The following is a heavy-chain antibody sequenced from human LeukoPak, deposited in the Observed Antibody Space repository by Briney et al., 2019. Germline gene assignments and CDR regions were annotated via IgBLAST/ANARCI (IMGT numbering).Heavy chain of an antibody. CDR3: ARGSVMTSDYYYDMDV. Sequence: GASVKVSCKASGYTFTSYYMKWVRQAPGQGLEWMGILNPSGGSRTYAEQFQGRVTMTRDTSTSTGYMELSSLRSEDTAVYYCARGSVMTSDYYYDMDVWGQGTTVTVSS. V-gene: IGHV1-46*01. CDR1: GYTFTSYY. D-gene: IGHD2-21*01. CDR2: LNPSGGSR. J-gene: IGHJ6*02.